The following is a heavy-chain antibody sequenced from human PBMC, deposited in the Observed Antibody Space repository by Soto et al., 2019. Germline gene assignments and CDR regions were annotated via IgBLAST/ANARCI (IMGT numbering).Heavy chain of an antibody. D-gene: IGHD2-21*02. CDR2: INAGNGNT. CDR1: GYTFTSYA. V-gene: IGHV1-3*05. CDR3: ARAWVVVTAPDY. Sequence: QVKLVQSGAEEKKPGASVKVSCKASGYTFTSYAMHWVRQAPGQRLEWMGRINAGNGNTKYSQKFQGRVTITRDTSASTAYMELSSLRSEDTAVYYCARAWVVVTAPDYWGQGTLVTVSS. J-gene: IGHJ4*02.